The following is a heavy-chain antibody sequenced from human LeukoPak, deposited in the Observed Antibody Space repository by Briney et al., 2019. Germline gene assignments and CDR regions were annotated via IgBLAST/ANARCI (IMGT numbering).Heavy chain of an antibody. D-gene: IGHD3-22*01. CDR2: MSTNNDIT. CDR3: ARPRSAYYDSSGFYI. Sequence: ASVKVSCKASGYTFTSYDIHWVRQATGQGLEWMGWMSTNNDITGYAQKFQGRVTMTRSTSMSTAYMELSSLRSEDTAVYYCARPRSAYYDSSGFYIGGQGSLVTVSS. V-gene: IGHV1-8*01. CDR1: GYTFTSYD. J-gene: IGHJ4*02.